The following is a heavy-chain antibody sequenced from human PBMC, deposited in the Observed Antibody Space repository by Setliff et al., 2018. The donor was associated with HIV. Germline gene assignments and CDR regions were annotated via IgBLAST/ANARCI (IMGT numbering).Heavy chain of an antibody. CDR3: ARDRAYCSSGSCYRPLVYYFYYMDV. CDR1: GFTFSDYY. V-gene: IGHV1-2*02. D-gene: IGHD2-15*01. J-gene: IGHJ6*03. Sequence: ASVKVSCKASGFTFSDYYMHWVRQAPGQGLGWMGWVRPYNADKNYAQKFQGRVTMTSDTSISTAYLELSGLTSDDTAIYYCARDRAYCSSGSCYRPLVYYFYYMDVWGTGTTVTVSS. CDR2: VRPYNADK.